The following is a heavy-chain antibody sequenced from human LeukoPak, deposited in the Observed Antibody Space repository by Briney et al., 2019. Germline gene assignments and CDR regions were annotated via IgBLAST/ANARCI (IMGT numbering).Heavy chain of an antibody. Sequence: GGSLRLSCAPSGFTFSNAWMSWVRQAPGKGLEWVGRIKSKTDGGTTDYAAPVKGRFTISRDDSKNTLYLQMNSLPTEDTAVYYCTTVVPAAIYPVRLDYFDYWGQGTLVTVSS. V-gene: IGHV3-15*01. CDR3: TTVVPAAIYPVRLDYFDY. D-gene: IGHD2-2*01. CDR1: GFTFSNAW. CDR2: IKSKTDGGTT. J-gene: IGHJ4*02.